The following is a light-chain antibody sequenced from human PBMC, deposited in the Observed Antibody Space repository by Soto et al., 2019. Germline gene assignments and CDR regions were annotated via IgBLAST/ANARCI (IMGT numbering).Light chain of an antibody. J-gene: IGKJ5*01. CDR1: QSISDT. CDR2: GAS. V-gene: IGKV3-20*01. CDR3: QQYGSSGGIT. Sequence: DIVMTQSPATLSVSPGGRATLSCRASQSISDTLAWYQQKPGQAPRLLIYGASSRATGIPDRFSGSGSGTDFTLTITRLEPEDSAMYYCQQYGSSGGITFGHGTRLEIK.